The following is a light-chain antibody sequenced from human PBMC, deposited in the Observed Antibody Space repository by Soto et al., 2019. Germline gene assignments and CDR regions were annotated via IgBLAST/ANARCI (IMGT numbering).Light chain of an antibody. J-gene: IGLJ1*01. CDR3: CSYAGSSTLYV. CDR2: EGS. Sequence: QSVLTQPASVSGSPGQSITISCTGTSSDVGSYNLVSWYQQHPGKAPKLMIYEGSKRPSGVSNRFSGSKSGNTASLTISGLQAEDEADSYCCSYAGSSTLYVFGTGTKLTVL. CDR1: SSDVGSYNL. V-gene: IGLV2-23*01.